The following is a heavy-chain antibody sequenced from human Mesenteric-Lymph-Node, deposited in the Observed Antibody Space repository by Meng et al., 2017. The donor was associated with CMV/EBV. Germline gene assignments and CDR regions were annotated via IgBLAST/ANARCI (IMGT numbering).Heavy chain of an antibody. V-gene: IGHV3-11*04. CDR2: ISSSGSTI. Sequence: GESLKISCAASGFTFSDYYMSWIRQAPGKGLEWVSYISSSGSTIYYADSVKGRFTISRDNAKNSLYLQMNSLRAEDTAVYYCARVKAVAGEPLDYWARERWSPSPQ. CDR3: ARVKAVAGEPLDY. J-gene: IGHJ4*02. CDR1: GFTFSDYY. D-gene: IGHD6-19*01.